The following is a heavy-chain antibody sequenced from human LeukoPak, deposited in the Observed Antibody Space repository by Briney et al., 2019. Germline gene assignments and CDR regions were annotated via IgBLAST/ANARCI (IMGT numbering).Heavy chain of an antibody. CDR1: GGSISGGSYY. CDR3: ARGGDTAMVPFFDY. J-gene: IGHJ4*02. CDR2: IYYSGST. D-gene: IGHD5-18*01. Sequence: PSETLSLTCTVSGGSISGGSYYWSCTRQHPGKGREWIGYIYYSGSTYYNPSLKSRVTISVDTSKNKFSLKLSSVAAAVTGVYCCARGGDTAMVPFFDYWGQGTLVTVSS. V-gene: IGHV4-31*03.